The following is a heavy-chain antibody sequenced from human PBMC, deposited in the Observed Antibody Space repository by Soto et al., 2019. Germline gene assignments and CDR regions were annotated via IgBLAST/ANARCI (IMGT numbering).Heavy chain of an antibody. Sequence: ASVKVCCKSSGYPFNTYYLHWVRQAPGQGLEWMGMIHPSGGGSTYAQKFLGRVTMTMDSSTSTVFMELTSLRSADTAVYYCARGGHIAVVTDSFDSWGQGTLVTVSS. V-gene: IGHV1-46*02. D-gene: IGHD2-21*02. CDR1: GYPFNTYY. CDR2: IHPSGGGS. CDR3: ARGGHIAVVTDSFDS. J-gene: IGHJ4*02.